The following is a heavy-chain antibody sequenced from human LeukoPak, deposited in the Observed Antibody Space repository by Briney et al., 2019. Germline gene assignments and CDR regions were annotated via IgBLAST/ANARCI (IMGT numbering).Heavy chain of an antibody. CDR3: TKGGGNFDH. V-gene: IGHV3-7*01. CDR2: IKQDGSDK. J-gene: IGHJ4*02. CDR1: GFTFSDYW. D-gene: IGHD4-23*01. Sequence: GGSLGLSCAASGFTFSDYWVSWVRQAPGMGLEWVANIKQDGSDKYYVDSVKGRFTISRDNAKNSLYLQMNSLRAEDTAVYYCTKGGGNFDHWGQGILVTVSS.